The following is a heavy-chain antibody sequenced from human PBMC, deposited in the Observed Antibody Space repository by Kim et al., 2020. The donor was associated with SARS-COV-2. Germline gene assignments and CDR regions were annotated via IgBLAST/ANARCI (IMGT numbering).Heavy chain of an antibody. V-gene: IGHV4-34*01. J-gene: IGHJ4*02. Sequence: SGSANYNSSRTGRVTISVDTSKNPVSLKLSSVTAADTAVYYCARGPGADYWGQGTLVTVSS. CDR3: ARGPGADY. D-gene: IGHD4-17*01. CDR2: SGSA.